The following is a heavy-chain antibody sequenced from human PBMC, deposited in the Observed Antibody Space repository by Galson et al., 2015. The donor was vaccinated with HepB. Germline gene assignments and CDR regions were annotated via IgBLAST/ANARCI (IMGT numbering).Heavy chain of an antibody. Sequence: SVTVSCKASGGTFSSYAISWVRQAPGQGLEWMGGIIPIFGTANYAQKFQGRVTITADKSTSTAYMELSSLRSEDTAVYYCAQSPWYSSSWYGGDGYFQHWAQGPLVTVSS. CDR3: AQSPWYSSSWYGGDGYFQH. CDR1: GGTFSSYA. CDR2: IIPIFGTA. V-gene: IGHV1-69*06. D-gene: IGHD6-13*01. J-gene: IGHJ1*01.